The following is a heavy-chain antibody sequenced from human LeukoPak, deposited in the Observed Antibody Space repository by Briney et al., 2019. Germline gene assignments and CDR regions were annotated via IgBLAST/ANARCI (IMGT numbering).Heavy chain of an antibody. V-gene: IGHV3-21*01. D-gene: IGHD6-19*01. J-gene: IGHJ4*02. CDR1: GFTFSSYS. CDR3: ARESGMYSSGWYVDY. Sequence: PGGSLRLSCAASGFTFSSYSMNWVRQAPGKGLEWVSSISSSSSYINYADSVKGRFTISRDNAKNSLYLQMNSLRAEDTAVYYCARESGMYSSGWYVDYWGQGTLVTVSS. CDR2: ISSSSSYI.